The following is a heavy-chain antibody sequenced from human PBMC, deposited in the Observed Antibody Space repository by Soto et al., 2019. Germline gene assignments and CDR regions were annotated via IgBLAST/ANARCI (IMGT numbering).Heavy chain of an antibody. J-gene: IGHJ4*02. CDR2: IYYSGST. CDR1: GGSINSYY. Sequence: SETLSLTCTVSGGSINSYYWSWIRQPPGKGLEWIGYIYYSGSTNYNPSLKSRVTISVDTSKHQFSLKLSSVTAAETAVYYCAITQSTRRGPGAFDYWGKSTLVTVS. V-gene: IGHV4-59*01. D-gene: IGHD1-26*01. CDR3: AITQSTRRGPGAFDY.